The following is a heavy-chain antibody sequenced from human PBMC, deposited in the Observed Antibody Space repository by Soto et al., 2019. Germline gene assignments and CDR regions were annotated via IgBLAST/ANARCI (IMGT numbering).Heavy chain of an antibody. D-gene: IGHD3-3*01. J-gene: IGHJ6*02. CDR3: VRERTIFGVAPGGGVDV. CDR1: GGSISTSDYT. Sequence: SETLSLTCAVSGGSISTSDYTWSWIRQPPGRGLEWIGSVYHSGATHYIPSLKNRLTMSLDKSKNQFSLDLTSVTAADTAVYYCVRERTIFGVAPGGGVDVWGQGTTVTVSS. V-gene: IGHV4-30-2*01. CDR2: VYHSGAT.